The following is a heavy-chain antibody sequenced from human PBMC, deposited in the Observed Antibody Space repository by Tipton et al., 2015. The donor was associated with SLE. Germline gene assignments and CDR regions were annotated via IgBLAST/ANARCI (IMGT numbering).Heavy chain of an antibody. Sequence: LRLSCTVSGGSISSGSYYWSWIRQPAGKGLEWIGHIYTSGSTNYNPSLKSRVTISVDTSKNQFSLKLSSVTAADTAVYYCASPDPYWGQGTMVTVSS. J-gene: IGHJ3*01. CDR1: GGSISSGSYY. V-gene: IGHV4-61*09. CDR2: IYTSGST. CDR3: ASPDPY.